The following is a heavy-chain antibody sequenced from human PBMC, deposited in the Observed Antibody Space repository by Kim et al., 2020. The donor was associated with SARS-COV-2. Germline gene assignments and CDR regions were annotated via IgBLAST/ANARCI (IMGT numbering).Heavy chain of an antibody. V-gene: IGHV3-23*01. Sequence: DAVKGRFTISRDNSKNMRYLQMKSLRAEDTAIYYCATNVPKTPDLECFHCWGQGTLVTVSS. CDR3: ATNVPKTPDLECFHC. J-gene: IGHJ1*01.